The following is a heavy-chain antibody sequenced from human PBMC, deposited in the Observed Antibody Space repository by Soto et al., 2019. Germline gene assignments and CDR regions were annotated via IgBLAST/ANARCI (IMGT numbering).Heavy chain of an antibody. CDR1: GFTFSSYA. Sequence: GGSLRLSCAASGFTFSSYAMHWVRQAPGKGLEWVAVISYDGSNKYYADSVKGRFTISRDNSKNTLYLQMNSLRAEDTAVYYCARDRASGYGEFYYWGQGTLVTVSS. CDR2: ISYDGSNK. V-gene: IGHV3-30-3*01. J-gene: IGHJ4*02. CDR3: ARDRASGYGEFYY. D-gene: IGHD5-12*01.